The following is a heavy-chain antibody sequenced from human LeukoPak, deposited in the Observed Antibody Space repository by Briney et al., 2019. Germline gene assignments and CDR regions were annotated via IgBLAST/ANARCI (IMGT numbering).Heavy chain of an antibody. CDR2: IYYSGST. D-gene: IGHD4-11*01. Sequence: PSETLSLTCTVSGGPISSGGYYWSWIRQHPGKGLEWIGYIYYSGSTYYNPSLKSRVTISVDTSKNQFSLKLSSVTAADTAVYYCARDPTSPYGMDVWGKGTTVTVSS. CDR1: GGPISSGGYY. J-gene: IGHJ6*04. CDR3: ARDPTSPYGMDV. V-gene: IGHV4-31*03.